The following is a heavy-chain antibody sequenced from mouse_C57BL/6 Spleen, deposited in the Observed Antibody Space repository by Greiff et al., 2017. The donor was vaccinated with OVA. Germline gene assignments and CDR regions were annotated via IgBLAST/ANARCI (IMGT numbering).Heavy chain of an antibody. D-gene: IGHD1-1*01. J-gene: IGHJ2*01. V-gene: IGHV1-69*01. Sequence: VQLQQPGAELVMPGASVKLSCKASGYTFTSYWMHWVKQRPGQGLEWIGEIDPSDSYTKYNQKFKGKSTLTVDKSTSTAYMQLSSLTSEDSAVYYCARNYGNSYFDYWGQGTTLTVSS. CDR3: ARNYGNSYFDY. CDR1: GYTFTSYW. CDR2: IDPSDSYT.